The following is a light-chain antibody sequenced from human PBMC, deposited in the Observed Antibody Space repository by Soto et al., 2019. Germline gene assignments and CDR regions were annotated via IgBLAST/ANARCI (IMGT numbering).Light chain of an antibody. J-gene: IGKJ4*01. CDR3: QQYNNWPLT. CDR1: HRVSSY. CDR2: ATS. V-gene: IGKV3-15*01. Sequence: IVLTQSPGTLSLSPGERATLSCRASHRVSSYLAWYQQKPGQAPRLLIFATSTRATGIPARFSGSGSGTEFTLTISSLQSEDSAVYYCQQYNNWPLTFGGGTKVDIK.